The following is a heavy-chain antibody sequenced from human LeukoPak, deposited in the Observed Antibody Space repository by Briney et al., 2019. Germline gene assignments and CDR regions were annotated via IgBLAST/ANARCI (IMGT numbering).Heavy chain of an antibody. J-gene: IGHJ4*02. CDR2: ISGSGGNT. CDR3: ASNLEMATTPPDY. D-gene: IGHD5-24*01. CDR1: GFTFSSYA. V-gene: IGHV3-23*01. Sequence: PGGSLRLSCAASGFTFSSYAMSWVRQAPGKGLEWVSAISGSGGNTYYADSVKGRFTISRDNSKNTLYLQMNSLRAEDTAVYYCASNLEMATTPPDYWGQGTLVTVSS.